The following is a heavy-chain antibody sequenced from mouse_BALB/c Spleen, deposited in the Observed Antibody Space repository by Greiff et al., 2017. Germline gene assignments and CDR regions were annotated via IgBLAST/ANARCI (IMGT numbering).Heavy chain of an antibody. D-gene: IGHD2-4*01. Sequence: EVQLQQSGPELVKPGASVKISCKASGYSFTGYYMHWVKQSHVKSLEWIGRINPYNGATSYNQNFKDKASLTVDKSSSTAYMELHSLTSEDSAVYYCAREEMITPWFAYWGQGTLVTVSA. V-gene: IGHV1-26*01. J-gene: IGHJ3*01. CDR2: INPYNGAT. CDR1: GYSFTGYY. CDR3: AREEMITPWFAY.